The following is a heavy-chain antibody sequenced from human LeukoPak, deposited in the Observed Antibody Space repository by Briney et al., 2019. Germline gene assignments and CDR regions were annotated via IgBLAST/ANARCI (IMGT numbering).Heavy chain of an antibody. V-gene: IGHV1-24*01. J-gene: IGHJ4*02. CDR1: GYTLTELS. CDR2: FDPEDGET. D-gene: IGHD4-17*01. Sequence: ASVKVSCKVSGYTLTELSMHWVRQAPGKGLEWMGGFDPEDGETIYAQKFRGRVTMTEDTSTDTAYMELSSLRSEDTAVYYCATRFMTTVTTSLTDYWGQGTLVTVSS. CDR3: ATRFMTTVTTSLTDY.